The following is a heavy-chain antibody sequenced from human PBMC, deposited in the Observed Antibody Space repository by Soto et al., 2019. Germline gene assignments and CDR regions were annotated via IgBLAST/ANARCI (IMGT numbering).Heavy chain of an antibody. CDR3: ARSENSGGYYYYYYGMDV. CDR2: IYPGDSDT. Sequence: GEALNISCKGSGYNFTSYWIGWVRQMPGKGLEWMGIIYPGDSDTRYSPSFQGQVTISADKSISTAYLQWSSLKASDTAMYYCARSENSGGYYYYYYGMDVWGQGTTVTVSS. D-gene: IGHD2-15*01. V-gene: IGHV5-51*01. CDR1: GYNFTSYW. J-gene: IGHJ6*02.